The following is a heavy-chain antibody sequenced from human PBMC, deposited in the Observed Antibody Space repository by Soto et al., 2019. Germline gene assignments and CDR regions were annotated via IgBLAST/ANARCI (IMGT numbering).Heavy chain of an antibody. CDR3: ARQGGGYCTNGVCHPTDYYYMDF. CDR1: GYSFTSYW. Sequence: GESLKISCKGSGYSFTSYWIGWVRQMPGKGLEWMGIIYPGDSDTRYSPSFQGQVTISADKSISTAYLQWSSLKASDTAMYYCARQGGGYCTNGVCHPTDYYYMDFWGKGTTVTVSS. CDR2: IYPGDSDT. J-gene: IGHJ6*03. D-gene: IGHD2-8*01. V-gene: IGHV5-51*01.